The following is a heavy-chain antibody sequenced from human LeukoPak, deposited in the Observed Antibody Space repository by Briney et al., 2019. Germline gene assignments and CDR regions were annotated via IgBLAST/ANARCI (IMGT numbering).Heavy chain of an antibody. CDR1: GGSISSGGYY. CDR2: IYYSGST. D-gene: IGHD3-3*02. CDR3: ARGRAFNWFDP. V-gene: IGHV4-31*03. J-gene: IGHJ5*02. Sequence: PSETLSLTCTVSGGSISSGGYYWSWIRQHPGKGLEWIGYIYYSGSTYYNPSLKSRVTISADTSKNQFSLKLGSVTAADTAVYYCARGRAFNWFDPWGQGTLVTVSS.